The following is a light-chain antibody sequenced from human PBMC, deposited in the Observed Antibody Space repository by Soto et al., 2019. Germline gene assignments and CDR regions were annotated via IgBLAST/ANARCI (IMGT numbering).Light chain of an antibody. V-gene: IGKV3D-20*01. CDR3: QQYGSSPIT. CDR1: QSVRSSY. CDR2: DAL. Sequence: EIVLTQSPATLSLSPGERATLYCGASQSVRSSYLAWYQQKPGLAPRLLIYDALFRATGIPDRFSGSGSGTDFTLTISRLEPEDFAVYYCQQYGSSPITFGQGTRLEIK. J-gene: IGKJ5*01.